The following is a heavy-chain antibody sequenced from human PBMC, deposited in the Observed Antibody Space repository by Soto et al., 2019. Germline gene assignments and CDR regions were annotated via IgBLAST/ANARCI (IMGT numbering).Heavy chain of an antibody. CDR1: GYTFTSYG. CDR2: ISAYNGNT. Sequence: ASVKVSCKASGYTFTSYGISWVRQAPGQGLEWIGWISAYNGNTNYAQKLQGRVTMTTDTSTSTAYMELRSLRSDDTAVYYCARVMYYDFLSGYPYYYYYMHVRGKGTTGTRSS. D-gene: IGHD3-3*01. V-gene: IGHV1-18*01. CDR3: ARVMYYDFLSGYPYYYYYMHV. J-gene: IGHJ6*03.